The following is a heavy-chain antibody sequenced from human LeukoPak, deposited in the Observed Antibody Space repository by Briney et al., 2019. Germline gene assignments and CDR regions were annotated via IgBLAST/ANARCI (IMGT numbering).Heavy chain of an antibody. CDR3: ARTAVAGTDYYYGMDV. CDR2: INPNSGGT. CDR1: GYTFTGYY. Sequence: ASVKVSCKASGYTFTGYYMHWVRQAPGQGLEWMGWINPNSGGTNYAQKLQGRVTMTTDTSTSTAYMELRSLRSDDTAVYYCARTAVAGTDYYYGMDVWGQGTTVTVSS. J-gene: IGHJ6*02. V-gene: IGHV1-2*02. D-gene: IGHD6-19*01.